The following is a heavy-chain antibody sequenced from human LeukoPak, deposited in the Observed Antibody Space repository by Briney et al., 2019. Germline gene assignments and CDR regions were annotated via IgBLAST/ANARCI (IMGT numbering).Heavy chain of an antibody. D-gene: IGHD3-22*01. CDR1: GFTFNSYG. CDR3: ARVRRYSQYESSGYYADS. V-gene: IGHV3-30*03. CDR2: ITYDGSTR. J-gene: IGHJ5*01. Sequence: GRSLRLSCAGSGFTFNSYGMHWVRQAPGKGLQWVAAITYDGSTRYHADSVKGRFTISRDNSKDTLYLQMNSLKIEDTATYYCARVRRYSQYESSGYYADSWGQGTLVTVSS.